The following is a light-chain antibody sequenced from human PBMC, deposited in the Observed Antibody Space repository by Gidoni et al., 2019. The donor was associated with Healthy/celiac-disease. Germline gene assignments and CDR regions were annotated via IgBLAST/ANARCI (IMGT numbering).Light chain of an antibody. V-gene: IGLV3-19*01. CDR2: GKN. CDR3: NSRDSSGNRGV. J-gene: IGLJ2*01. Sequence: SSELTQYPAVSVALGQTVRITCQGDSLRSYYASWYQQKPGQAPVLVIYGKNNRPSGIPDRFSGSSSGNTASLTITGAQAEDEADYYCNSRDSSGNRGVFGGGTKLTVL. CDR1: SLRSYY.